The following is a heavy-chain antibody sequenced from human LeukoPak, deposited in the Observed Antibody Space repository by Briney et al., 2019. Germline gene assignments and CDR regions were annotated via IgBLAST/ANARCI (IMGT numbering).Heavy chain of an antibody. J-gene: IGHJ4*02. V-gene: IGHV3-23*01. D-gene: IGHD5-12*01. CDR3: AKGATETFDY. CDR2: ISGSGGST. Sequence: GGSLRLSCAASGFTFSSYGMSWVRQAPGNGLEWVSAISGSGGSTYYADSVKGRFTISRDNSKNTPYLQMKSLRAEDTAVYYCAKGATETFDYWGQGTLVTVSS. CDR1: GFTFSSYG.